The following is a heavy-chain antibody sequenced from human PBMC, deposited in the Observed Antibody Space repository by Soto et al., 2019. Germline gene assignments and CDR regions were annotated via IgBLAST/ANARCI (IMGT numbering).Heavy chain of an antibody. J-gene: IGHJ4*02. Sequence: EVRLVESGGGLVQPGGSLRLSCAVSGFSVATDSMSWVHQAPGKGLEWISGIYKDGTTYHADSVKGRFTTSRDSFKNTLYLQMDHLGAEDTAVYHCTRDSSYYGSGRGVLDYWGEGTLVTVSS. CDR1: GFSVATDS. V-gene: IGHV3-66*01. D-gene: IGHD3-10*01. CDR2: IYKDGTT. CDR3: TRDSSYYGSGRGVLDY.